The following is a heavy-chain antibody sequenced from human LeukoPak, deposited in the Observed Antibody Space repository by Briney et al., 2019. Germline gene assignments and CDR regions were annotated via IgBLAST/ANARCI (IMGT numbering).Heavy chain of an antibody. Sequence: PSETLSLTCTVSGGSISSSSYYWGWIRPPPGRGLEWIGCIYYSGSTYYNQSLKSRVTISVDTSKNQFSLKLSSVTAADTAVYSCATRYDSSGYYYGGVDYWGQGTLVTVSS. V-gene: IGHV4-39*01. J-gene: IGHJ4*02. CDR2: IYYSGST. CDR3: ATRYDSSGYYYGGVDY. CDR1: GGSISSSSYY. D-gene: IGHD3-22*01.